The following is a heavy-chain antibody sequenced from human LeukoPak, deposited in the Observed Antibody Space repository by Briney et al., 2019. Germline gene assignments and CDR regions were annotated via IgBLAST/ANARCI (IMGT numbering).Heavy chain of an antibody. J-gene: IGHJ4*02. V-gene: IGHV3-30*02. CDR2: IRYDGSNK. D-gene: IGHD6-13*01. CDR3: AIPGYSSSWEFDY. CDR1: GFTFSSYG. Sequence: GGSLRLSCAASGFTFSSYGMHWVRQAPGKGLEWVAFIRYDGSNKYYADSVKGRFTISRDNSKNTLYLQMNSLRAEDTAVYYCAIPGYSSSWEFDYWGQGTLVTVSS.